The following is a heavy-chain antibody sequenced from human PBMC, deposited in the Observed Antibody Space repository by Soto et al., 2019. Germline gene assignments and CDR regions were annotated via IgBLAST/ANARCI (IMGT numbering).Heavy chain of an antibody. CDR3: VRERGLSSYYGMDV. V-gene: IGHV3-21*01. CDR1: GFTLTSYS. J-gene: IGHJ6*02. D-gene: IGHD3-10*01. Sequence: GGSLRLSCAASGFTLTSYSMNWVRQASGKGLEWVASISSSSSHIYYADSVKGRFTISRDNARNSLFLQMNDLRAEDTAVYYCVRERGLSSYYGMDVWGQGXTVTVSS. CDR2: ISSSSSHI.